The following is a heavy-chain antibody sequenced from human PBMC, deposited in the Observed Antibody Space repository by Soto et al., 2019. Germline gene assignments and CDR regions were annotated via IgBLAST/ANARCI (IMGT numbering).Heavy chain of an antibody. J-gene: IGHJ5*02. CDR2: ISAYNGNT. D-gene: IGHD3-3*01. CDR3: ARAEGYDFWSGYHPNNWFDP. CDR1: GYTFTSYG. V-gene: IGHV1-18*01. Sequence: ASVKVSFKASGYTFTSYGISWVRQAPGQGLEWMGWISAYNGNTNYAQKLQGRVTMTTDTSTSTAYMELRSLRSDDTAVYYCARAEGYDFWSGYHPNNWFDPWGQGTLVTVSS.